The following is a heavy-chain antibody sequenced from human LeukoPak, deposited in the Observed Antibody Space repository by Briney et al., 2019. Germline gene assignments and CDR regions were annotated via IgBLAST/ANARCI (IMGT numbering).Heavy chain of an antibody. CDR3: ARAGGSSGYRAFDI. V-gene: IGHV3-30*03. CDR1: GFTFSSYG. Sequence: GGSLRLSCAASGFTFSSYGMHWVRQAPGKGLEWVAVISYDGSNKYYADSVKGRFTISRDNSKNTLYLQMNSLRAEDTAVYYCARAGGSSGYRAFDIWGQGTMVTVSS. D-gene: IGHD3-22*01. CDR2: ISYDGSNK. J-gene: IGHJ3*02.